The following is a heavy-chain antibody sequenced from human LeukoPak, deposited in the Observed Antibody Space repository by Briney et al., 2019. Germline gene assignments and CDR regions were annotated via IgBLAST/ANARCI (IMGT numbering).Heavy chain of an antibody. J-gene: IGHJ6*02. Sequence: SESLSLTCTVSGGSISSYYWSWIRQPPGKGLEWIGYIYYSGSTNYNPSLKSRATISVDTSKNQFSLKLSSVTAADTAVYYCARRGSYYYYGMDVWGQGTTVTVSS. CDR2: IYYSGST. V-gene: IGHV4-59*08. D-gene: IGHD2-15*01. CDR1: GGSISSYY. CDR3: ARRGSYYYYGMDV.